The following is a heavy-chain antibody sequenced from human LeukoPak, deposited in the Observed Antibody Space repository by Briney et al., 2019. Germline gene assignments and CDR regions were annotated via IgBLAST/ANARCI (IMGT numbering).Heavy chain of an antibody. CDR2: ISAYNGNT. D-gene: IGHD3-22*01. Sequence: EASVKVSCKASGYTFTSYGISWVRQAPGQGLEWMGWISAYNGNTNYAQKLQGRVTMTTDTSTSTAYMELRSLRSEDTAVYYCARVLTYYYDSSGYPFDYWGQGTLVTVSS. CDR3: ARVLTYYYDSSGYPFDY. V-gene: IGHV1-18*01. CDR1: GYTFTSYG. J-gene: IGHJ4*02.